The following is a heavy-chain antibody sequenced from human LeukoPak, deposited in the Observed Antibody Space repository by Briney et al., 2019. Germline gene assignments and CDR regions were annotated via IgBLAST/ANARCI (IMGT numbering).Heavy chain of an antibody. CDR3: ARRARGYCSSTSCYPFDY. D-gene: IGHD2-2*01. J-gene: IGHJ4*02. Sequence: SETLSLTCAVYGGSLSGYYWSWIRQPPGKGLEWIGEINHSGSTNYNPSLKSRVTISVDTSKNQFSLKLSSVTAADTAVYYCARRARGYCSSTSCYPFDYWGQGTLVTVSS. CDR2: INHSGST. V-gene: IGHV4-34*01. CDR1: GGSLSGYY.